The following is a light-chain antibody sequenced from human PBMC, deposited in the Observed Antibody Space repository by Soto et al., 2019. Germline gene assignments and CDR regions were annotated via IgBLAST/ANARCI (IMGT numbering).Light chain of an antibody. CDR3: QETYNATRT. CDR2: GXS. V-gene: IGKV1-39*01. CDR1: QNISLY. Sequence: DIHMTQSPSSLSASIGDRVTVPXRASQNISLYFNWFHQQPGXAPQXXXDGXSSLQRGGPSRLSGSGSATDFTLTINSLQPEDFAVYYCQETYNATRTFGQGTKVDIK. J-gene: IGKJ1*01.